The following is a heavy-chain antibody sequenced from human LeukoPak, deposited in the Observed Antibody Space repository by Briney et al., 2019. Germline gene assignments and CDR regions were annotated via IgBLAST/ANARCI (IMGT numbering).Heavy chain of an antibody. CDR3: ARYENGGIDY. V-gene: IGHV3-30-3*01. CDR2: ISYDGSNK. CDR1: GFTFSSYA. J-gene: IGHJ4*02. D-gene: IGHD2-15*01. Sequence: GGSLRLSCAASGFTFSSYAMHWVRQAPGKGLEWVAVISYDGSNKYYADSVKGRFTISRDNSKNTLYLQMNNLRAEDTAVYYCARYENGGIDYWGRGTLVTVSS.